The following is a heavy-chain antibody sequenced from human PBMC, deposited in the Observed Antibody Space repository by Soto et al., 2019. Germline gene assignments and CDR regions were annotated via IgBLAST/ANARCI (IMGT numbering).Heavy chain of an antibody. V-gene: IGHV3-9*01. Sequence: EVQLVESGGGLVQPGRSLRLSCAASGFTFDDYAMHWVRQAPGKGLEWVSGISWNSGSIGYADSVKGRFTISRDNAKNSLYLQMNSLRAEDTALYYCAKDYTPSGYDLYWYFDLWGRGTLVTVSS. D-gene: IGHD5-12*01. CDR2: ISWNSGSI. J-gene: IGHJ2*01. CDR1: GFTFDDYA. CDR3: AKDYTPSGYDLYWYFDL.